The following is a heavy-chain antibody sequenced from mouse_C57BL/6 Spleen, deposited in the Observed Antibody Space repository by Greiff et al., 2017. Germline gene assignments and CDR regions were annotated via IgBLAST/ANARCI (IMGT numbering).Heavy chain of an antibody. V-gene: IGHV5-4*03. D-gene: IGHD2-3*01. CDR1: GFTFSSYA. J-gene: IGHJ3*01. CDR3: ARDGDVGFAY. CDR2: ISGGGSYT. Sequence: EVMLVESGGGLVKPGGSLKLSCAASGFTFSSYAMSWVRQTPGKRLEWVATISGGGSYTYYPDNVKGRFTISGDNAKNNLYLQMSHLKSEDTAMYYCARDGDVGFAYWGQGTLVTVSA.